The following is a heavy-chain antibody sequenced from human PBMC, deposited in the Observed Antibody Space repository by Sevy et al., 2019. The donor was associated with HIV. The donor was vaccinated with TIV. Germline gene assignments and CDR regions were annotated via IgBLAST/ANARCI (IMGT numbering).Heavy chain of an antibody. D-gene: IGHD2-21*02. Sequence: GGSLRLSCADSGFTFIDYAMHWVRQAPGEGLEWVAVISDDGSKTYYADSVNGRFTISRDNSKNTLYLQMNSLRADDTAVYYCARGRVTSHYFDYWGQGTLVTVSS. CDR1: GFTFIDYA. CDR2: ISDDGSKT. CDR3: ARGRVTSHYFDY. J-gene: IGHJ4*02. V-gene: IGHV3-30*04.